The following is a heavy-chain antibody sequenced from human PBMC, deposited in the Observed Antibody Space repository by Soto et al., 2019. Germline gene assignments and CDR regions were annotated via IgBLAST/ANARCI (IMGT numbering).Heavy chain of an antibody. CDR1: GFTFNTYG. CDR2: ISYDGSEK. CDR3: AKSPNFYCSSPNCYKYYFDH. D-gene: IGHD2-2*02. Sequence: GGSLRLSCAASGFTFNTYGMHWVRQAPGKGLEWVVVISYDGSEKYYVDSVKGRFTISKDNSKNTLYLQMNSLRPEDTAVYYCAKSPNFYCSSPNCYKYYFDHWGQGTRVTVSS. V-gene: IGHV3-30*18. J-gene: IGHJ4*02.